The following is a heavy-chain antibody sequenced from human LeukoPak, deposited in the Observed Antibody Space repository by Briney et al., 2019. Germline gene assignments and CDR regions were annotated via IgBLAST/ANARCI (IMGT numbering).Heavy chain of an antibody. CDR3: ARNSGANVYTYSFQY. D-gene: IGHD1-26*01. J-gene: IGHJ4*02. CDR2: ISSSGSTI. CDR1: GFTFSSYE. V-gene: IGHV3-48*03. Sequence: GGSLRLSCAASGFTFSSYEMNWVRQAPGKGLEWVAYISSSGSTIKYADSVRGRFTISRDNAKNSLYLQMNSLRVEDTAFYYCARNSGANVYTYSFQYWGRGTLVTVSS.